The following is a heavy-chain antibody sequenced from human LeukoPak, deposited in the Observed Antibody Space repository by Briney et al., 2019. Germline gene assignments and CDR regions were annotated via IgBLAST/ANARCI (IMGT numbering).Heavy chain of an antibody. CDR1: GYIFTDFY. D-gene: IGHD3/OR15-3a*01. CDR3: ARGPNGTDSKRDLDY. Sequence: ASVKVSCKASGYIFTDFYLHWVRQAPGQGIEWLGWVNPANGGINYAQKFEGRVTMARDASINTAYMELRRLRSDDTAVYYCARGPNGTDSKRDLDYWGQGTLVTVSS. J-gene: IGHJ4*02. V-gene: IGHV1-2*02. CDR2: VNPANGGI.